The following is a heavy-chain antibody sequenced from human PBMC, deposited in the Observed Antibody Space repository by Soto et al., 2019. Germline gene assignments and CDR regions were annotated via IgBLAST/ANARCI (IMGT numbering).Heavy chain of an antibody. V-gene: IGHV4-4*02. Sequence: SETLSLTCAVSSGSIRSSNWWSWVRQPPGKGLEWIGEIHHSGSTNYNPSLKSRVTILVDKSKSQFSLNLSSVTAADTAVYYGASGFYCSGGSCSPFYYYYMAVWGKGTTVTVSS. CDR2: IHHSGST. J-gene: IGHJ6*03. CDR3: ASGFYCSGGSCSPFYYYYMAV. D-gene: IGHD2-15*01. CDR1: SGSIRSSNW.